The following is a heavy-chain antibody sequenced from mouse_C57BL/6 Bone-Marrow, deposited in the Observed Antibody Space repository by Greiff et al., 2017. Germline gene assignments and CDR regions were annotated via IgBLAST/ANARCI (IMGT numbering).Heavy chain of an antibody. CDR3: AREEDYYGSSRAWFAY. CDR1: GYTFTSYW. J-gene: IGHJ3*01. V-gene: IGHV1-50*01. D-gene: IGHD1-1*01. Sequence: VKLQQPGAELVKPGASVKLSCKASGYTFTSYWMQWVKQRPGQGLEWIGEIDPSDSYTNYNQKFKGKATLTVDTSSSTAYMQLSSLPSEDSAVYYCAREEDYYGSSRAWFAYWGQGCLVSVSA. CDR2: IDPSDSYT.